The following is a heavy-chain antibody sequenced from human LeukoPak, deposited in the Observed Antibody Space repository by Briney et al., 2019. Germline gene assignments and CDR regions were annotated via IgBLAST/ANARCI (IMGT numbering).Heavy chain of an antibody. J-gene: IGHJ4*02. CDR3: AKDDCSGGSCYHFDY. Sequence: GGSLRLSCAASGFTFDDYAMHWVRQAPGKGLEWVSGISWNSGSIGYADSVKGRFTIPRDNAKNSLYLQMNSLRAEDTALYYCAKDDCSGGSCYHFDYWGQGTLVTVSS. D-gene: IGHD2-15*01. CDR1: GFTFDDYA. CDR2: ISWNSGSI. V-gene: IGHV3-9*01.